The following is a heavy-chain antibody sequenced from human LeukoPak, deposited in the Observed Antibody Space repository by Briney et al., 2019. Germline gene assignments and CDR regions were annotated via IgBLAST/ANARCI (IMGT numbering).Heavy chain of an antibody. CDR2: ISASGGST. CDR1: GFTFSNFD. D-gene: IGHD6-19*01. V-gene: IGHV3-23*01. Sequence: AGGSLRLSCAASGFTFSNFDMTWVRQAPGKGLEWVSVISASGGSTYYADSVKGRFTISRDKSKNTLYLQMTSLRADDTAVYYCAKEGSSGWYSFFDYWGPGTLVTVSS. CDR3: AKEGSSGWYSFFDY. J-gene: IGHJ4*02.